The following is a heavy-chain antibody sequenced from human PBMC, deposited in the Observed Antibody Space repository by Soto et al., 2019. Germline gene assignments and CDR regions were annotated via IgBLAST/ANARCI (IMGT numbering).Heavy chain of an antibody. CDR3: RRVGGLEPGFDP. Sequence: SETLSLTCTVSGGAVSAGSYYWSWIRQPPGKGLEWIGFLYYTGRTNYNPSLKSRVTMSLDTSKNQVSLNLTSVTAADTAVYYGRRVGGLEPGFDPWGREPWSPSPQ. CDR2: LYYTGRT. D-gene: IGHD1-26*01. J-gene: IGHJ5*02. CDR1: GGAVSAGSYY. V-gene: IGHV4-61*01.